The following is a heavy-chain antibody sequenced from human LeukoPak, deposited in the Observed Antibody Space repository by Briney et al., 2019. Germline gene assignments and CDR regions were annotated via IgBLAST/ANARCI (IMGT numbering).Heavy chain of an antibody. CDR3: ASGSAEYCSGGSCYFDY. J-gene: IGHJ4*02. D-gene: IGHD2-15*01. CDR2: IIPILGIA. Sequence: ASVKVSCKASGGTFSSYAISWVRQAPGQGLEWMGRIIPILGIANYAQKFQGRVTITADKSTSTAYMELGSLRSEDTAVYYCASGSAEYCSGGSCYFDYWGQGTLVTVSS. CDR1: GGTFSSYA. V-gene: IGHV1-69*04.